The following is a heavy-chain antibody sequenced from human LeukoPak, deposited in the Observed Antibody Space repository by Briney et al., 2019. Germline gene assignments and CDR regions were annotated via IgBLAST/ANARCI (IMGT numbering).Heavy chain of an antibody. D-gene: IGHD6-19*01. CDR1: GGSISSGGYY. J-gene: IGHJ4*02. Sequence: PSETLSLTCTVSGGSISSGGYYWSWIRQHPGKGLEWIGYIYYSGGTYYNPSLKSRVTISVDTSKNQFSLKLSSVTAADTAVYYCARESSSGWYFFDYWGQGTLVTVSS. V-gene: IGHV4-31*03. CDR2: IYYSGGT. CDR3: ARESSSGWYFFDY.